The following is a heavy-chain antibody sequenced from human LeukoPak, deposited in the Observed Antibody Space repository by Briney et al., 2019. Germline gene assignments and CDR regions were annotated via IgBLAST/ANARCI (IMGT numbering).Heavy chain of an antibody. CDR3: AKISSH. CDR1: GFIFSSFG. D-gene: IGHD3-3*02. V-gene: IGHV3-30*02. J-gene: IGHJ4*02. CDR2: IRYDGTTK. Sequence: GGSLRLSCVASGFIFSSFGMHWVRQAPGKGLEWVAFIRYDGTTKCYADSVKGRFTISRDNSRNTLYLEMNSLRAEDTAVYYCAKISSHWGQGTLVTVSS.